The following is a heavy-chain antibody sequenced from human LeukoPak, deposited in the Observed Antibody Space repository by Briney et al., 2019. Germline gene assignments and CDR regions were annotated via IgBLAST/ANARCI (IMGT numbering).Heavy chain of an antibody. CDR2: ISSSGSTI. J-gene: IGHJ5*02. Sequence: GGSLRLSRAASGFTFSGYEMNWVRQAPGKGLEWVSYISSSGSTIYYADSVKGRFTISRDNAKNSLYLQMNSLRAEDTAVYYCASIVVVPAAISWGQGTLVTVSS. CDR3: ASIVVVPAAIS. V-gene: IGHV3-48*03. D-gene: IGHD2-2*02. CDR1: GFTFSGYE.